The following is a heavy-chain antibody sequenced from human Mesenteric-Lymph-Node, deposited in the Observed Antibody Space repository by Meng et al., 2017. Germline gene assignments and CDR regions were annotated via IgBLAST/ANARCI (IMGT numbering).Heavy chain of an antibody. Sequence: GGSLRLSCAASGFTLSNHWMSWVRQAPGKGLQWVANIKNDGSEKYYEDSVKGRFTISRDNAENSLSLQMNSLRAEDTAVYYCARVGEERWLQTYYYYYGMDVWGQGTTVTVSS. V-gene: IGHV3-7*01. CDR2: IKNDGSEK. J-gene: IGHJ6*02. CDR3: ARVGEERWLQTYYYYYGMDV. CDR1: GFTLSNHW. D-gene: IGHD5-24*01.